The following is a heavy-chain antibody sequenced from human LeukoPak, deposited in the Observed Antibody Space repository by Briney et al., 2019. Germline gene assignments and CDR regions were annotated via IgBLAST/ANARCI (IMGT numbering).Heavy chain of an antibody. J-gene: IGHJ4*02. Sequence: SETLSLTCTVSGGSISSGGYYWSWIRQHPGKGLEWIGYIYYSGSTYYNPSLKSRVTISVDTSKNQFSLKLSSVTAADTAVYYRARVGPYDSSGYSHDYWGQGTLVTVSS. CDR2: IYYSGST. D-gene: IGHD3-22*01. CDR1: GGSISSGGYY. V-gene: IGHV4-31*03. CDR3: ARVGPYDSSGYSHDY.